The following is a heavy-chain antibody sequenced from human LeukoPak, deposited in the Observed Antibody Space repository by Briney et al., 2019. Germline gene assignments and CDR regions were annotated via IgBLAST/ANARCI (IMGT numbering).Heavy chain of an antibody. CDR3: TRDVREAYDI. CDR2: INQDGSEK. J-gene: IGHJ3*02. CDR1: GFRFGGFW. Sequence: GGSLRLSCEASGFRFGGFWMNWGRQAPGEGPERVANINQDGSEKLYVDSVKGRFTISRDNAKNSLYLQMNSLRVEDTAVYYCTRDVREAYDIWGHGTMVTVSS. V-gene: IGHV3-7*01. D-gene: IGHD3-16*01.